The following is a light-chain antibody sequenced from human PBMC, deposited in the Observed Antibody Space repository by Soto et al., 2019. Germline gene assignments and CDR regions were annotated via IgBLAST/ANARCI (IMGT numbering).Light chain of an antibody. J-gene: IGLJ1*01. CDR2: EVS. CDR3: SSYTSSSTNV. V-gene: IGLV2-14*01. Sequence: QSVLTQPASVSGSPGPSITISCTGTSSDIGGYNYVSWYQQHPGKAPKLMIYEVSNRPSGFSNRFSGSKSGNTASLTISGLQAEDEADYYCSSYTSSSTNVFGTGTKVT. CDR1: SSDIGGYNY.